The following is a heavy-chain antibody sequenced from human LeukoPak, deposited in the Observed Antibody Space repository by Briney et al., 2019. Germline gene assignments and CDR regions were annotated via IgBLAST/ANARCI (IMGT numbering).Heavy chain of an antibody. D-gene: IGHD4-17*01. CDR2: IYYSGST. Sequence: SQTLSLTCTVSGGSISSGGYYWSWIRQHPGEGLEWIGYIYYSGSTYYNPSLKSRVTISVDTSKNQFSLKLSSVTAADTAVYYCARGLTVTTRAPDYWGQGTLVTVSS. CDR3: ARGLTVTTRAPDY. CDR1: GGSISSGGYY. V-gene: IGHV4-31*03. J-gene: IGHJ4*02.